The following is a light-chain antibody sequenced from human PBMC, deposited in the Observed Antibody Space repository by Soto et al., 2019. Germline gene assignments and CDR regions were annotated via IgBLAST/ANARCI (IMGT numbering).Light chain of an antibody. CDR3: QQYDNWPLT. Sequence: PGQRATLSCRASQSVANNYLAWYLQRPGQPPRLLIYGASIKATGTPARFSGSGSGTEFSLTISSLQSEDSVVYYCQQYDNWPLTFGGGTKVDIK. J-gene: IGKJ4*01. CDR2: GAS. CDR1: QSVANN. V-gene: IGKV3D-15*01.